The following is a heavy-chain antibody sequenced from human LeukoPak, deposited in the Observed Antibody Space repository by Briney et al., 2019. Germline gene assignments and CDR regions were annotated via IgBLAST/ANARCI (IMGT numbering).Heavy chain of an antibody. J-gene: IGHJ3*02. D-gene: IGHD2-2*01. CDR2: IYTSGST. V-gene: IGHV4-4*07. CDR3: ARGVVVPAANSGAFDI. CDR1: GGSISSYY. Sequence: SETLSLTCTVSGGSISSYYWSWIRQPAGKGLEWIGRIYTSGSTNYNPSLKSRVTMSVDTSKNQFSLKLSSVTAADTAVYYCARGVVVPAANSGAFDIWGQGTMVTVSS.